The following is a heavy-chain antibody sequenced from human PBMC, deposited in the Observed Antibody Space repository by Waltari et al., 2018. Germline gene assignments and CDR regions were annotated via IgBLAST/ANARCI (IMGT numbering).Heavy chain of an antibody. CDR1: GFTFSSYA. Sequence: VQLLESGGGLVQPGGSLRLSCAASGFTFSSYAMSWVRQAPGKGLEWVSAISGSGGSTYCADSVKGRFTISRDNSKNTLYLQMNSLRAEDTAVYYCAKGRWIVVVTETWGQGTLVTVSS. CDR3: AKGRWIVVVTET. D-gene: IGHD2-21*02. J-gene: IGHJ5*02. V-gene: IGHV3-23*01. CDR2: ISGSGGST.